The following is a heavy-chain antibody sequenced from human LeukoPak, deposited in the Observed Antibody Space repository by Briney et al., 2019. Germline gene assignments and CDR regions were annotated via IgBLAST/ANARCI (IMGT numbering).Heavy chain of an antibody. CDR3: ARRAKNDAFDI. CDR2: INHSGST. V-gene: IGHV4-34*01. J-gene: IGHJ3*02. CDR1: GGSFSGYY. Sequence: KTSETLSLTCAVYGGSFSGYYWSWIRQPPGKGLEWIGEINHSGSTYYNPSLKSRVTISVDTSKNQFSLKLSSVTAADTAVYYCARRAKNDAFDIWGQGTMVTVSS.